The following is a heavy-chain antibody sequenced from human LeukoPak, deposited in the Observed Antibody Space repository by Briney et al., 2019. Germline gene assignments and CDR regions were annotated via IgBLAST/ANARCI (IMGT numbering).Heavy chain of an antibody. D-gene: IGHD3-10*01. CDR3: ARAIRRFGELLSGLDY. V-gene: IGHV4-4*07. CDR1: GGSISSYY. J-gene: IGHJ4*02. CDR2: IYTSGST. Sequence: SETLSLTCTVSGGSISSYYWSWIRQPAGKGLEWIGRIYTSGSTNYNPSLKSRVTMSVDTSKNQFSLKLSSATAADTAVYYCARAIRRFGELLSGLDYWGQGTLVTVSS.